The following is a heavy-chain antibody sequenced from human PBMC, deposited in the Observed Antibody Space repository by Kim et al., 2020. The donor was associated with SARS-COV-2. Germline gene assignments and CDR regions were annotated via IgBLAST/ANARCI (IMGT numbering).Heavy chain of an antibody. J-gene: IGHJ6*02. CDR3: ARDIGSGDYYYGMDV. CDR2: IKQDGSEK. D-gene: IGHD1-26*01. V-gene: IGHV3-7*01. CDR1: GFTFSSYW. Sequence: GGSLRPSCAASGFTFSSYWMSWVRQAPGKGLEWVANIKQDGSEKYYVDSVKGRFTISRDNAKNSLYLQMNSLRAEDTAVYYCARDIGSGDYYYGMDVWGQGTTVTVSS.